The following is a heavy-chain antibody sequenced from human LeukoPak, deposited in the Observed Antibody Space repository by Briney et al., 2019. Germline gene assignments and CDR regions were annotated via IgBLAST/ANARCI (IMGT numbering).Heavy chain of an antibody. CDR3: AGGSDFWSGQLDY. V-gene: IGHV1-2*06. J-gene: IGHJ4*02. D-gene: IGHD3-3*01. Sequence: ASVKVSCMASGYTFTGYYMHWVRQAPGQGLEWMGRINPNSGGTNYAQKFQGRVTMTRDTSISTAYMELSRLRSDDTAVYYCAGGSDFWSGQLDYWGQGTLVTVSS. CDR1: GYTFTGYY. CDR2: INPNSGGT.